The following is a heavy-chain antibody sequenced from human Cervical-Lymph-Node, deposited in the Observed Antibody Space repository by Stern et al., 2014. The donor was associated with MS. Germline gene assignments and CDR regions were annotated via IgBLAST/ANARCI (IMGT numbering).Heavy chain of an antibody. D-gene: IGHD6-19*01. J-gene: IGHJ4*02. CDR1: GGSISSSTYY. CDR2: IHESGTT. V-gene: IGHV4-39*01. Sequence: QVQLQESGPGLVKPSGTLSLTCTVSGGSISSSTYYWGWIRQPPGKGLEWIGNIHESGTTYYSPSLKSRVTMSVDTSTNPFSLRMSSVTAADSAVYYCGSGNGWYLHWGQGTLVTVSS. CDR3: GSGNGWYLH.